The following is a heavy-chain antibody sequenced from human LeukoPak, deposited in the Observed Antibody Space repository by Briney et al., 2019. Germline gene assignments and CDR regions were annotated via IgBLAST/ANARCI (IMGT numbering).Heavy chain of an antibody. Sequence: SETLSLTCAVYGGSFSGYYLSWIRQPPGKGLEWIGEINHSGSTNYNPSLKSRVTISVDTSKNQFSLKLSSVTAADTAVYYCARLGATKKYFDWFSLDYWGQGTLVTVSS. V-gene: IGHV4-34*01. CDR1: GGSFSGYY. CDR3: ARLGATKKYFDWFSLDY. D-gene: IGHD3-9*01. CDR2: INHSGST. J-gene: IGHJ4*02.